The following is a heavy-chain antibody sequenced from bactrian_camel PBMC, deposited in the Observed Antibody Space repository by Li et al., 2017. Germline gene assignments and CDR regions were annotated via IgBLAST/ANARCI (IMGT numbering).Heavy chain of an antibody. V-gene: IGHV3S55*01. CDR3: AHDPGRACDRDVNSTPHFGY. J-gene: IGHJ6*01. CDR1: GYTDDGHC. D-gene: IGHD4*01. Sequence: HVQLVESGGGSVQAGTSLTLTRVTSGYTDDGHCMGWFRQAPGKEREGVAVIDDDGSTLYADSVKGRFTISKDRARNTLYLQMNSLKPEDTAMYYCAHDPGRACDRDVNSTPHFGYAGQGTQVTVS. CDR2: IDDDGST.